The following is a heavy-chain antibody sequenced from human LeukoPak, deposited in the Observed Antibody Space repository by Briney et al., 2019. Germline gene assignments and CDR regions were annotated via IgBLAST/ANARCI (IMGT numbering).Heavy chain of an antibody. D-gene: IGHD3-10*01. CDR1: GFTFDDYG. CDR3: ASSMVRGSYFDY. CDR2: INWNGGST. Sequence: GGSLRLSCAASGFTFDDYGMSWVRQAPGKGLEWVSGINWNGGSTGYADSVKDRFTISRDNAKNSLYLQMNSLRAEDTALYYCASSMVRGSYFDYWGQGTLVTVSS. V-gene: IGHV3-20*04. J-gene: IGHJ4*02.